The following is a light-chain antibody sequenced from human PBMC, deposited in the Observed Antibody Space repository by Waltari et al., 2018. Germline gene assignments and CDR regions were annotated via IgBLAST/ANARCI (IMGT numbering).Light chain of an antibody. Sequence: QSALTQPRSVSGSPGQSVTISCTGTSSIVDDYNFISWYRQHPGEAPKLLIYNVSKRPSGVPGLFSGSKSGNTASLTISGLQAEDEADYYCFSYASSYTSWVFGGGTKLTVL. V-gene: IGLV2-11*01. J-gene: IGLJ3*02. CDR1: SSIVDDYNF. CDR2: NVS. CDR3: FSYASSYTSWV.